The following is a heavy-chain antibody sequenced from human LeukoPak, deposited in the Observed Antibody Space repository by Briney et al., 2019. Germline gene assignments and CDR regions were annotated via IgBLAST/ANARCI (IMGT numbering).Heavy chain of an antibody. CDR3: ASFQCSRTSCRSLGRFYYGMDV. J-gene: IGHJ6*02. V-gene: IGHV1-2*02. CDR1: GYTFTGYY. CDR2: INPNSGGT. D-gene: IGHD2-2*01. Sequence: ASVKVSCKASGYTFTGYYMHWVRQAPGRGLEWMGWINPNSGGTNYAQKFQGRVTMTRDTSISTAYMELSRPRSDDTAVYYCASFQCSRTSCRSLGRFYYGMDVWGQGTTVTVSS.